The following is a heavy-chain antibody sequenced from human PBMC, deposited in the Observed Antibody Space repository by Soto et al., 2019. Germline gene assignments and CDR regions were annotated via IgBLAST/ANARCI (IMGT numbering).Heavy chain of an antibody. J-gene: IGHJ4*02. CDR2: ITDNGGST. Sequence: GGSLRLSCAASGFTFSRDGMSWVRQAPGKGLEWVSLITDNGGSTYYADSVKGRFTISRDNTKNTLFLQMNSLRAEDTAVYYCEKARETTTAFDYWGQGALVTVSS. D-gene: IGHD4-17*01. V-gene: IGHV3-23*01. CDR3: EKARETTTAFDY. CDR1: GFTFSRDG.